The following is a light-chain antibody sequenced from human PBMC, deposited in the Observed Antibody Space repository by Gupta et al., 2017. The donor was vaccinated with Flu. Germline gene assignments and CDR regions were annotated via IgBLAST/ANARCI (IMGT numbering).Light chain of an antibody. Sequence: QSVLTQPPSVSAAPGQKVTISCSGSSSNIGINYVSWYQQLSGTAPKLLIYDNDKRPSGIPDRFSGSKSGTSATLGITGLQTGDEAEYYCGTWDNSLSAVVFGGGTKLAVL. CDR1: SSNIGINY. CDR3: GTWDNSLSAVV. CDR2: DND. V-gene: IGLV1-51*01. J-gene: IGLJ3*02.